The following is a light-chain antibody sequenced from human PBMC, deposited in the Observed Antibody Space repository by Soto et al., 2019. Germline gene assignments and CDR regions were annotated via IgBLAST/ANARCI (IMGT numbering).Light chain of an antibody. V-gene: IGKV1-5*01. Sequence: DIQMTQSPSTLSASVGDRVSITCRASQRVNTCLAWYQQKPGKAPTLLIYDASSLQSGVPSRFSGSGSGTEFTLTISSLQPDYFATYYCQQYQIAWTFGQGTKVEIK. J-gene: IGKJ1*01. CDR2: DAS. CDR3: QQYQIAWT. CDR1: QRVNTC.